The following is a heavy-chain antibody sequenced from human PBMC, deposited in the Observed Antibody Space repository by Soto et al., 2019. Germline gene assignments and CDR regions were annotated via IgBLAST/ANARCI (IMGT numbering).Heavy chain of an antibody. D-gene: IGHD6-19*01. CDR3: ARGPAGAFDI. CDR1: GLIVSNNY. CDR2: IYNNGST. V-gene: IGHV3-53*02. Sequence: VQLVETGGGLIQPGGSLRLSCVVSGLIVSNNYMSWVRQAPGKGLEWVSIIYNNGSTYYADSVKGRFIISRDNSRNTLHLQMNSLRVDDTAVYYCARGPAGAFDIWGQWTMVSVSA. J-gene: IGHJ3*02.